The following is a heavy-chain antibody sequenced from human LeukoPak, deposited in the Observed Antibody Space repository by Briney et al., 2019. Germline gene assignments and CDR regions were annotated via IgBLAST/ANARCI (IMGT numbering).Heavy chain of an antibody. CDR1: GFTFSNYW. V-gene: IGHV3-7*05. J-gene: IGHJ4*02. CDR2: IKQDGSEK. Sequence: GGSLRLSCTASGFTFSNYWMTWVRQAPGKGLEWVANIKQDGSEKYYVDSVRGRFTISRDNAKNSLYLQMNSLRAEDTAVYYCAKDFNYWGQGTLVTVSS. CDR3: AKDFNY.